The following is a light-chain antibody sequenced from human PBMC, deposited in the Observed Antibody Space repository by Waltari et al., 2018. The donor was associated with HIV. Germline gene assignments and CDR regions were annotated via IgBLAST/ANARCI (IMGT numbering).Light chain of an antibody. CDR1: QSLQHSNRTTY. CDR2: EVS. V-gene: IGKV2D-29*01. CDR3: MQSLQIPLT. Sequence: DIVMTQTPLPLSVTHGQPASISCKSNQSLQHSNRTTYLYWYLQKSGQPPQLLIFEVSNRVSGVPDRFSGSGSGTDFTLKISRVEAEDVGVYYCMQSLQIPLTFGGGTKVEIK. J-gene: IGKJ4*01.